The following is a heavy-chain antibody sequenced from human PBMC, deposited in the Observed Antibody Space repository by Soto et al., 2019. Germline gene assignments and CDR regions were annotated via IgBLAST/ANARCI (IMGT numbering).Heavy chain of an antibody. J-gene: IGHJ3*02. CDR2: IYYSGST. V-gene: IGHV4-39*01. Sequence: PSETLSLTCTVSGGSISSSSYYWGWIRQPPGKGLEWIGSIYYSGSTYYNPSLKSRVTISVDTSKNQFSLKLSSVTAADTAVYYWASPRSYDSPGAFDIWGQGTMVTVSS. CDR3: ASPRSYDSPGAFDI. D-gene: IGHD5-12*01. CDR1: GGSISSSSYY.